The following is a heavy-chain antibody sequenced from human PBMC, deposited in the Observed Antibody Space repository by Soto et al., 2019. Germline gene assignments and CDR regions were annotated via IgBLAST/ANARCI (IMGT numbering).Heavy chain of an antibody. Sequence: PSETLSLTCTVSGGSISSYYLSWIRQPPGKGLEWIGSIYYSGSTYYNPSLKSRVTISVDTSKNQFSLKLSSVTAADTAVYYCARQSKPAAANYYYYGMDVWGQGTTVTVSS. CDR3: ARQSKPAAANYYYYGMDV. V-gene: IGHV4-39*01. CDR2: IYYSGST. J-gene: IGHJ6*02. D-gene: IGHD2-2*01. CDR1: GGSISSYY.